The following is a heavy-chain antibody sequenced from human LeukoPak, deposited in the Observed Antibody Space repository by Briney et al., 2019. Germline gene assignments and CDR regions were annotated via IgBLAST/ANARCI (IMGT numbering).Heavy chain of an antibody. V-gene: IGHV5-51*01. D-gene: IGHD3-9*01. CDR1: GYSFTNYW. CDR2: IYPGDSDT. CDR3: ARQSSDTGYSAY. J-gene: IGHJ4*02. Sequence: GESLKISCKGSGYSFTNYWIGWVRQMPGKGLEWMGIIYPGDSDTRYSPSFQGQVTLSADKSISTAYLQWSSLKASDTAVYYCARQSSDTGYSAYWGQGTLVTVSS.